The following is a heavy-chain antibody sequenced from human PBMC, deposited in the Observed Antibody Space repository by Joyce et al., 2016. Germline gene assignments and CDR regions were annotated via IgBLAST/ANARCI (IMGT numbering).Heavy chain of an antibody. CDR2: IWYDGSKK. Sequence: QVQLVESGGGVVQPGRSLRLSCAASGFNFSSYGMHWGRQAPGKGLEWGAVIWYDGSKKYYGDAVKGRFTISRDNSKKTLDLQMNSLRDEDTAMYYCARDGSSAYYYGAFDIWGQGTMVTVSS. J-gene: IGHJ3*02. CDR3: ARDGSSAYYYGAFDI. CDR1: GFNFSSYG. D-gene: IGHD3-3*01. V-gene: IGHV3-33*01.